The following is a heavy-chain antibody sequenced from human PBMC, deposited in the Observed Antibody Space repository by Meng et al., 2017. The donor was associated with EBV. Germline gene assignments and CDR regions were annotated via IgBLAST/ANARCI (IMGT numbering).Heavy chain of an antibody. CDR2: INPNSGGT. CDR3: ARVGIAVAGTGDY. D-gene: IGHD6-19*01. Sequence: QGQLVQSGAEGKKPGASVKVSCKGSGYTFTGYDMHWVRQAPGQGLEWMGRINPNSGGTNYAQKFQGRVTMTRDTSISTAYMELSRLRSDDTAVYYCARVGIAVAGTGDYWGQGTLVTVSS. CDR1: GYTFTGYD. J-gene: IGHJ4*02. V-gene: IGHV1-2*06.